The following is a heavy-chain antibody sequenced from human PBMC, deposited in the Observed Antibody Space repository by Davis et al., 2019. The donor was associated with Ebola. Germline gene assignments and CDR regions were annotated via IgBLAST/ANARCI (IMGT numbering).Heavy chain of an antibody. CDR3: ARHWGRSFDM. CDR2: IYPTVTT. D-gene: IGHD7-27*01. V-gene: IGHV4-4*07. Sequence: MPSETLSLTCTVSGASISDYYWTWIRQPAGKGLEWIGHIYPTVTTNYNPSLKSRVTMSVDTSKSQFSLRLRSVTAADTAVYYCARHWGRSFDMWGQGTVVTVSS. J-gene: IGHJ3*02. CDR1: GASISDYY.